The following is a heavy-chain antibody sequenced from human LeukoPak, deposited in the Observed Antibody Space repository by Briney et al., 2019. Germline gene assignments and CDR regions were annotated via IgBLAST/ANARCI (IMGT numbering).Heavy chain of an antibody. CDR2: MNPNSGNT. CDR1: GYTFTSCD. V-gene: IGHV1-8*01. J-gene: IGHJ4*02. D-gene: IGHD3-22*01. Sequence: ASVKVSCKASGYTFTSCDINWVRQAPGQGLEWMGWMNPNSGNTGYAQKFQGRVTMTRNTSISTAYMELSSLRSEDTAVYYCASYYYDSSGYYHYWGQGTLVTVSS. CDR3: ASYYYDSSGYYHY.